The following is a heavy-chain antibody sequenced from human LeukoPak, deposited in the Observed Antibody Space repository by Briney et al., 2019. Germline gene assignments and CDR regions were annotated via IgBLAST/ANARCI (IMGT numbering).Heavy chain of an antibody. CDR2: IVVGSGNT. CDR3: AARYYDSSGYKY. D-gene: IGHD3-22*01. J-gene: IGHJ4*02. CDR1: GFTFTSSA. Sequence: SVKVSCTASGFTFTSSAMQWVRQARGQRLEWIGWIVVGSGNTNYAQKFQERVTITRDMSTSTAYMELSSLRSEDTAVYYCAARYYDSSGYKYWGQGTLVTVSS. V-gene: IGHV1-58*02.